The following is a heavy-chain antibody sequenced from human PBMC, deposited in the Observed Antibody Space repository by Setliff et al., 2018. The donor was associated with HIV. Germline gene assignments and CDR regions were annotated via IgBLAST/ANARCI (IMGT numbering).Heavy chain of an antibody. V-gene: IGHV4-39*01. Sequence: SETLSLTCTVSGGSISSSSYYWGWLRQPPGKGLEWIGSIYYSGSTYYNPSLKSRVTISVDTSKNQFSLKLSSVTAADTAVYYCAIHPRVPDYYYYGMDVWGQGTTVTVSS. J-gene: IGHJ6*02. CDR1: GGSISSSSYY. CDR3: AIHPRVPDYYYYGMDV. CDR2: IYYSGST.